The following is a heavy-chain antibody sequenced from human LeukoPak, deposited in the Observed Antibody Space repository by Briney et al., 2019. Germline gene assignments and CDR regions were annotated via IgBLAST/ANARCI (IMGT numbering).Heavy chain of an antibody. V-gene: IGHV6-1*01. J-gene: IGHJ5*01. CDR2: TYYRSKWNN. CDR1: GDSVSTNSAT. CDR3: ARLVGAAWFDS. Sequence: SQTLSLTCPISGDSVSTNSATWTWLRQSPSRGLEWLGRTYYRSKWNNDYAVSMKSRITINPDTSKNQFSLQLNSVTPEDTAVYYCARLVGAAWFDSWGQGTLVTVSS. D-gene: IGHD1-26*01.